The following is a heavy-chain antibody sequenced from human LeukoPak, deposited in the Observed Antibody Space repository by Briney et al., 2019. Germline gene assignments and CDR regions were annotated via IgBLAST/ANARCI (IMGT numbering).Heavy chain of an antibody. Sequence: PGGSLRLSCAASGFTFSSYEMNWVRQAPGKGLEWVANIRQDGGEKYYVDSVKGRFTISRDNAQNSLYLHISSLGAEDTAVYYCAREILRKGNWNDVIWGQGTLVTVSS. CDR1: GFTFSSYE. CDR2: IRQDGGEK. V-gene: IGHV3-7*01. CDR3: AREILRKGNWNDVI. J-gene: IGHJ4*02. D-gene: IGHD1-1*01.